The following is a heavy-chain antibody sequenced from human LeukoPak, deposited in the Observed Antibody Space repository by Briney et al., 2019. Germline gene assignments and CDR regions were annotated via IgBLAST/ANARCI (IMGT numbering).Heavy chain of an antibody. D-gene: IGHD1-26*01. Sequence: GGSLRLSCATSGLTFTNAWMSWFRQAPGKGLEWVGRIKSKIDGGTSDYAAPVQGRFTISRDDSKNTLYLQMNSLKIEDTAVYYCATDPGEWEPIWGQGTMVTVSS. V-gene: IGHV3-15*01. CDR2: IKSKIDGGTS. CDR1: GLTFTNAW. CDR3: ATDPGEWEPI. J-gene: IGHJ3*02.